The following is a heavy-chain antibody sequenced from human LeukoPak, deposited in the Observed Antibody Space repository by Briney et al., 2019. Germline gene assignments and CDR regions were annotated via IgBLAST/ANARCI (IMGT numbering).Heavy chain of an antibody. V-gene: IGHV1-69*02. CDR2: ITPILGIS. CDR3: ARTLYDYVLYFDY. CDR1: GGTFSSYT. J-gene: IGHJ4*02. Sequence: SVKVSCKASGGTFSSYTISLVRQAPGQGLEWMGRITPILGISNYAQKFQGRVTLTADKSTNTAYMELSNLRSEDTAVYYCARTLYDYVLYFDYWGQGTLVTVSS. D-gene: IGHD3-16*01.